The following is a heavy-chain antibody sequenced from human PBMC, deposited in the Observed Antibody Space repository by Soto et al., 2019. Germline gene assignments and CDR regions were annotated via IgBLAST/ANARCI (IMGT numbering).Heavy chain of an antibody. CDR3: ARVNSSSYYYYYYYYMDV. V-gene: IGHV4-59*01. Sequence: QVQLQESGPGLVKPSETLSLTCTVSGGSISSYYWSWIRQPPGKGLEWIGYIYYSGSTNYNHSLKSRITISVDTSKNQFSLKLSSVTAADTAVYYCARVNSSSYYYYYYYYMDVWGKGTTVTVSS. CDR1: GGSISSYY. D-gene: IGHD6-13*01. CDR2: IYYSGST. J-gene: IGHJ6*03.